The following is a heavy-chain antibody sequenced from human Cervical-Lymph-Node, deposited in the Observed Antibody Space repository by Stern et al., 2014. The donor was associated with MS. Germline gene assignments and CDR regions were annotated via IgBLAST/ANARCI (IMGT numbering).Heavy chain of an antibody. CDR3: ARGGSWFRPDDY. V-gene: IGHV1-2*02. J-gene: IGHJ4*02. Sequence: MQLVESGTEVKKPGASVRVSCEASGFTFTDYYFHWVRQAPGQGLEWMGWINPNTGGANYAQKFQGRVTVTSDTSISTTYMQLSGLRSDDTAVYFCARGGSWFRPDDYWGQGTLVAVSS. CDR1: GFTFTDYY. D-gene: IGHD6-13*01. CDR2: INPNTGGA.